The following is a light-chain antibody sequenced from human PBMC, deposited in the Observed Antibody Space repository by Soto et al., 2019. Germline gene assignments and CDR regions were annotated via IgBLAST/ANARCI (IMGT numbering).Light chain of an antibody. J-gene: IGKJ1*01. Sequence: DIVMTQSPDSLAVSLGERATINCRSSQSVLYSSNNKNYLAWYQQKPGQPPKLLIYWASTRESGVPDRFSGRGSGTDFTLTISSLQADDVAVYYWQHYYSTPWTFGQGTKVEIK. V-gene: IGKV4-1*01. CDR1: QSVLYSSNNKNY. CDR3: QHYYSTPWT. CDR2: WAS.